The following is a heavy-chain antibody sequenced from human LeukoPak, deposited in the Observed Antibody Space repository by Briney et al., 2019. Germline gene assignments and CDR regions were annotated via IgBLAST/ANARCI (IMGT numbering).Heavy chain of an antibody. CDR2: ITTTSTSK. V-gene: IGHV3-48*02. CDR3: VRDAAYSAFNM. Sequence: GGSLRLSCAASGFAFNTYSMNWFRQVPGKGLQWVSSITTTSTSKYYADSVKGRFTISRDNAKNSLYLQMDSLRDEDTAVYYCVRDAAYSAFNMWGQGTMVTVSS. CDR1: GFAFNTYS. J-gene: IGHJ3*02. D-gene: IGHD4-11*01.